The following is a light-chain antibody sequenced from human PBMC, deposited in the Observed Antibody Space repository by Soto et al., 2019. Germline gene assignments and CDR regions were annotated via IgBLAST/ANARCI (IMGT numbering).Light chain of an antibody. V-gene: IGKV1-12*01. CDR1: QDISNW. CDR3: QQADTLPLT. Sequence: DIQMTQSPSFVSASVGDTVTITCRASQDISNWLAWYQQKPGKAPTFLIFAASNLHSGVPSRFSGSGSGTDFTLTISSLQPEDFATYYCQQADTLPLTFGGGTKVEIK. J-gene: IGKJ4*01. CDR2: AAS.